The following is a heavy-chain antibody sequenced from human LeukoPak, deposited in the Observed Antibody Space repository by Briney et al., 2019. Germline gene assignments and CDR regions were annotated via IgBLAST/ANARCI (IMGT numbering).Heavy chain of an antibody. CDR2: ISGSGGST. Sequence: PGGSLRLSCAASGFTFSSYGMSWVRQAPGEGLEWVSAISGSGGSTYYADSVKGRFTISRDNSKNTLYLQMNSLRAEDTAVYYCAKSGYYYDSSGYYYWGQGTLVTVSS. V-gene: IGHV3-23*01. D-gene: IGHD3-22*01. CDR1: GFTFSSYG. J-gene: IGHJ4*02. CDR3: AKSGYYYDSSGYYY.